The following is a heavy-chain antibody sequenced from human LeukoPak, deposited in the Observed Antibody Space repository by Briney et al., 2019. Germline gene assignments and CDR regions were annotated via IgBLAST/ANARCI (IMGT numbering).Heavy chain of an antibody. Sequence: ASMKVSCKASGYTFTGYYMHWVRQAPGQGLEWMGWINPNSGGTNYAQKFQGRVTMTRDTSISTAYMELSSLRSEDTAVYYCASTPRSYGSGSYWFDPWGQGTLVTVSS. CDR1: GYTFTGYY. CDR2: INPNSGGT. CDR3: ASTPRSYGSGSYWFDP. J-gene: IGHJ5*02. D-gene: IGHD3-10*01. V-gene: IGHV1-2*02.